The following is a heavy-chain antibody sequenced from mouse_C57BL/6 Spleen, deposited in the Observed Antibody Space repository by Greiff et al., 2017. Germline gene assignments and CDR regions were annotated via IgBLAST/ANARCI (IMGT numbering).Heavy chain of an antibody. V-gene: IGHV1-75*01. Sequence: QVHVKQSGPELVKPGASVKISCKASGYTFPDYYINWVKQRPGQGLEWIGWIFPGSGSTYYNEKFKGKATLTVDKSSSTAYMLLSSLTSEDSAVYFCARLGDGYSFFDYWGQGTTLTVSS. J-gene: IGHJ2*01. D-gene: IGHD2-3*01. CDR1: GYTFPDYY. CDR3: ARLGDGYSFFDY. CDR2: IFPGSGST.